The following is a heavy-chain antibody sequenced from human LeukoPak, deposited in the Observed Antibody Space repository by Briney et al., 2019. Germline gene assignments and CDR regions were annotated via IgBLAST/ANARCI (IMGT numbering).Heavy chain of an antibody. D-gene: IGHD3-22*01. CDR1: GYTFTNYG. J-gene: IGHJ5*02. Sequence: GAPVKVSCKASGYTFTNYGISWVRQAPGQGLEWMGWITPYNGNTNYAQTLQGRVTMTTDTSTSTAYMELKNLRYGDTPVYYCAKGGTYYYDKSSINWFDLWGQGTPVTGPS. V-gene: IGHV1-18*01. CDR3: AKGGTYYYDKSSINWFDL. CDR2: ITPYNGNT.